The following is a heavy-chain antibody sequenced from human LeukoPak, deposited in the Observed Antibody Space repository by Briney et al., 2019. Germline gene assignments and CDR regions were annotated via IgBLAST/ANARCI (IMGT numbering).Heavy chain of an antibody. J-gene: IGHJ4*02. V-gene: IGHV4-59*01. CDR2: IYYSGTT. CDR1: GASINTYY. D-gene: IGHD3-10*01. CDR3: ARVLRPMASQYYFDY. Sequence: SETLSLTCTVSGASINTYYWSWIRQPPGKGLEWIGYIYYSGTTSYNPSLKTRVTISVDTSKNQFSLKLSSVTAADTAVYYCARVLRPMASQYYFDYWGQGTLVTVSS.